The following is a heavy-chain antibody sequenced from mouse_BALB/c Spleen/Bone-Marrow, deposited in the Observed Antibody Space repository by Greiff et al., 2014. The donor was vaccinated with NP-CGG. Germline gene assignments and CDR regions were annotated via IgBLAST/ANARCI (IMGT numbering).Heavy chain of an antibody. Sequence: QVHVKQSGAELVRPGTSVKVSCKGSGYAFTNYLIEWVKQRPGQGLEWIGVINSGSGGTKYNEKFKGKATLTADKSSSTAYMQISSLTSDDSAVYFCARAITDAMDYWGQGTSVTVSS. CDR3: ARAITDAMDY. CDR2: INSGSGGT. D-gene: IGHD2-4*01. CDR1: GYAFTNYL. V-gene: IGHV1-54*01. J-gene: IGHJ4*01.